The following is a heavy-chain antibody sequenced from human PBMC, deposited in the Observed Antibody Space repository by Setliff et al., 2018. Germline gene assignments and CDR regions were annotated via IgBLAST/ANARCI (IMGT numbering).Heavy chain of an antibody. Sequence: GGSLRLSCAASGFTFSSYSMNWVRQAPGKGLEWVSSISSNSLYMYYADSVKGRFTISRDNAKNSLYLQINSLRIEDTALYYCARVRSSLTMSGSTYFWGQGTLVTVSS. J-gene: IGHJ4*02. D-gene: IGHD1-1*01. CDR3: ARVRSSLTMSGSTYF. V-gene: IGHV3-21*01. CDR1: GFTFSSYS. CDR2: ISSNSLYM.